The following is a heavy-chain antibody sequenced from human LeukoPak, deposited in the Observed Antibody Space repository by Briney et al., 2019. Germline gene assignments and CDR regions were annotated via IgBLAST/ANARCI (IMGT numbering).Heavy chain of an antibody. V-gene: IGHV4-39*01. CDR3: ASLRERSYYARGFDY. Sequence: NPSETLSLTCTVSGGSIRSSSYYWGWIRQPPGKGPEWIGSIYYSGSTYYNPSLKSRVTISVDTSKNQFSLKLSSVTAADTAVYYCASLRERSYYARGFDYWGQGTLVTVSS. CDR1: GGSIRSSSYY. D-gene: IGHD1-26*01. CDR2: IYYSGST. J-gene: IGHJ4*02.